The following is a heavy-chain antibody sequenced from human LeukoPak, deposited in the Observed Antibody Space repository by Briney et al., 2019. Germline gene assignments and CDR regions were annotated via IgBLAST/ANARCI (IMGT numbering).Heavy chain of an antibody. CDR2: INPNSGGT. CDR1: GYTFTGYY. D-gene: IGHD3-10*01. V-gene: IGHV1-2*02. J-gene: IGHJ4*02. Sequence: VASVKVSCKASGYTFTGYYMHWVRQAPGQGLEWMGWINPNSGGTNYAQKFQGRVTMTRDTSISTAYMELSRLRSDDTAVYYCARTQSKDGSGSYGYWGQGTLVTVSS. CDR3: ARTQSKDGSGSYGY.